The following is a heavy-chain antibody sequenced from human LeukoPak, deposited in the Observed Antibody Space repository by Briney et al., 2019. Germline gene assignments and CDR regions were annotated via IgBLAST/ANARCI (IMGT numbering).Heavy chain of an antibody. Sequence: PGGSLRLSCAASGFTVSGNYMTWVRQAPGKGLEWVSVIYSGGNTYYVDSVKGRFTISRDNSKNTLYLQMNSLRAEDTAVYYCGRQMTTVITGVYYYCGMDVWGQGTTVTVSS. D-gene: IGHD3-16*01. V-gene: IGHV3-66*04. J-gene: IGHJ6*02. CDR1: GFTVSGNY. CDR3: GRQMTTVITGVYYYCGMDV. CDR2: IYSGGNT.